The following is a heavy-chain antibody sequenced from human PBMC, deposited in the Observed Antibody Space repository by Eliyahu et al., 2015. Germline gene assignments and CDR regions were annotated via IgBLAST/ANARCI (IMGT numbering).Heavy chain of an antibody. V-gene: IGHV6-1*01. D-gene: IGHD5-12*01. Sequence: QVQLQESGPGLVKPSQTLSLTCXISGDXVSRDIGWNWIRQSPPGGLEWLGRAYYRSKWFIDYTPSLKSRLTINVDTSKNQLSLHVNSVTPEDTAVYFCSRGWMQDGFDIWGRGTMVTVSS. CDR1: GDXVSRDIG. CDR3: SRGWMQDGFDI. CDR2: AYYRSKWFI. J-gene: IGHJ3*02.